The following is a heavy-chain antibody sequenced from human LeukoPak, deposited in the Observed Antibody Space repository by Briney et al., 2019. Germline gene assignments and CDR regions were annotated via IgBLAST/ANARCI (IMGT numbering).Heavy chain of an antibody. D-gene: IGHD3-9*01. J-gene: IGHJ6*03. CDR3: ARGNKYDILTGYWYGAYYMYV. V-gene: IGHV1-8*01. CDR2: MNPNSGNT. Sequence: ASVKVSCKASGYTFTSYDINWVRQATGQGIAWMGWMNPNSGNTGYAQRFQGRFTMTRNTSISTAYMELSSLRSEDTAVYYCARGNKYDILTGYWYGAYYMYVWGKGTTVTISS. CDR1: GYTFTSYD.